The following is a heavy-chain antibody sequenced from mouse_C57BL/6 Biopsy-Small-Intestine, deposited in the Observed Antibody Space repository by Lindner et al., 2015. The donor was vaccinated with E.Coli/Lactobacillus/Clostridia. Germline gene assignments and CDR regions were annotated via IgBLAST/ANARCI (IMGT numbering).Heavy chain of an antibody. J-gene: IGHJ1*03. CDR2: IYPRSGNT. CDR3: APKGGIYYYGSSAGYFDV. CDR1: GYTFTSYG. Sequence: VQLQESGAELARPGASVELSCKASGYTFTSYGISWVKQRTGQGLEWIGEIYPRSGNTYYNEKFKGKATLTADKSSSTAYMELRSLTSEDSAVYFCAPKGGIYYYGSSAGYFDVWGTGTTVTVSS. D-gene: IGHD1-1*01. V-gene: IGHV1-81*01.